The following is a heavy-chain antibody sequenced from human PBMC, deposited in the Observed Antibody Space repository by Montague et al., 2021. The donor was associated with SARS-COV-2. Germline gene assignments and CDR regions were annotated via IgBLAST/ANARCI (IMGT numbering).Heavy chain of an antibody. Sequence: TLSLTCAVSGGSIITGSNFYWGWIRQSAGKGLEWIGRIHSSGGTNYNPSLKSRLTMSVDSSANQFSLKLTSVTAADTAVYYCARDYYDSTGLNWFDPWGPGLLASVPS. CDR1: GGSIITGSNFY. CDR3: ARDYYDSTGLNWFDP. J-gene: IGHJ5*02. CDR2: IHSSGGT. V-gene: IGHV4-61*02. D-gene: IGHD3-22*01.